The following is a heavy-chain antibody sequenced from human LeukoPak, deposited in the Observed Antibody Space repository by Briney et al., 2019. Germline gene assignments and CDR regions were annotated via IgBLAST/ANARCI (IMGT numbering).Heavy chain of an antibody. J-gene: IGHJ4*02. CDR2: ISGSGGST. CDR3: HRYCSSTSCYHWVY. V-gene: IGHV3-23*01. CDR1: GFTFSSYD. D-gene: IGHD2-2*01. Sequence: PGGSLRLSCAASGFTFSSYDMSWARRARGKALEWVSAISGSGGSTYYADSVKGRFTISRDNSKNTLYLQMNSLRAEDTAVYYCHRYCSSTSCYHWVYWGQGTLVTVSS.